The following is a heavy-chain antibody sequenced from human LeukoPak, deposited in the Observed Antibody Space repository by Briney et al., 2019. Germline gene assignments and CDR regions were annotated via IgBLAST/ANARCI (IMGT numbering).Heavy chain of an antibody. J-gene: IGHJ6*03. CDR1: GFTFDDYT. Sequence: GGSLRPSCAASGFTFDDYTMHWVRHARGRGLEWVSLISWDGGSTYYADSVKGRFTISRDNSKNSLYLQMNSLRTEDTALYYCAKVGRARSEYYYYMDVWGKGTTVTVSS. CDR2: ISWDGGST. D-gene: IGHD1-26*01. V-gene: IGHV3-43*01. CDR3: AKVGRARSEYYYYMDV.